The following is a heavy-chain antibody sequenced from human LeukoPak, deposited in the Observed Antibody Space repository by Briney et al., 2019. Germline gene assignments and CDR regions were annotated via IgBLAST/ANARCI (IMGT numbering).Heavy chain of an antibody. J-gene: IGHJ6*03. CDR1: GFSINTYT. D-gene: IGHD3-10*01. CDR3: ARSLRVRGVPDYMDV. CDR2: IRNSGGMT. V-gene: IGHV3-23*01. Sequence: GQSLRLSCDASGFSINTYTMYWVRQAPGQGLEWVSGIRNSGGMTYYADSVRGRFTISTDNSKNTLYLQMHSLRAEDTAVYYCARSLRVRGVPDYMDVWGKGTTVIISS.